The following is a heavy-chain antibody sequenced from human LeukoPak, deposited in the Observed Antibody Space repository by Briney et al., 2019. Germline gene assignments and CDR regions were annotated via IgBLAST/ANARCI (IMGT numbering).Heavy chain of an antibody. CDR3: ARSGSYSGPYVY. D-gene: IGHD1-26*01. Sequence: SETLSLTCTVSGGSINNYYWSWIRQPAGKGLEWIGRIYTTGSTNYNPSLKSRITMSVDTSKNQFSLKLSSVTAADTAVYYCARSGSYSGPYVYWGQGTLVTVSS. CDR2: IYTTGST. J-gene: IGHJ4*02. CDR1: GGSINNYY. V-gene: IGHV4-4*07.